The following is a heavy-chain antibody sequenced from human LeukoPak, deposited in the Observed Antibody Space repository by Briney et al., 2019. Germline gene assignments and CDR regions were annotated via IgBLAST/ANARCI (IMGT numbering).Heavy chain of an antibody. CDR2: INTYNGNP. V-gene: IGHV7-4-1*02. J-gene: IGHJ3*02. D-gene: IGHD3-16*01. CDR3: ASMGSHGFDI. CDR1: GYTFTGYF. Sequence: GASVKVSCKASGYTFTGYFIHWVRQAPGQGLEFMGWINTYNGNPTYAQAFTGRFVFSVDTSVSAAYLQISSLKTEDTAVYYCASMGSHGFDIWGQGTMVTVSS.